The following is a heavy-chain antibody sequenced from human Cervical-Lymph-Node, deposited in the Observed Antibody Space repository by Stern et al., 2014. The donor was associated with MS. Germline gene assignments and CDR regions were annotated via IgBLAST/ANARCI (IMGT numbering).Heavy chain of an antibody. CDR3: ASGTGSKRPTGNY. D-gene: IGHD3/OR15-3a*01. V-gene: IGHV1-46*01. Sequence: QLVQSGAEAKKPGASVKVSCKASGYTFTSHYMHWVRQAPGQGLEWVGIINPSGDSASYAQKFQGRLTMTRDTSTSTVYMELSSLRSEDTAVYYCASGTGSKRPTGNYWGQGTLVTVSS. CDR2: INPSGDSA. J-gene: IGHJ4*02. CDR1: GYTFTSHY.